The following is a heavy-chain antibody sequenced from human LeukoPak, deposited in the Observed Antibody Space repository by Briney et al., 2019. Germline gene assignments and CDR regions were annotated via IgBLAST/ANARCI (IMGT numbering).Heavy chain of an antibody. CDR1: GGSISSYY. CDR3: ATGEYQLLAHYFDY. V-gene: IGHV4-59*12. J-gene: IGHJ4*02. D-gene: IGHD2-2*01. CDR2: IYYSGST. Sequence: SETLSLTCTVSGGSISSYYWSWIRQPPGKGLEWIGYIYYSGSTNYNPSLKSRDTISVDTSKNQFSLKLSSVTAADTAVYYCATGEYQLLAHYFDYWGQGTLVTVSS.